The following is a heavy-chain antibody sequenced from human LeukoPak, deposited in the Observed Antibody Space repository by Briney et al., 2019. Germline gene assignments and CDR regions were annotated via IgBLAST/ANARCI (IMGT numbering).Heavy chain of an antibody. J-gene: IGHJ5*02. CDR1: GGSFSGYY. CDR3: ARGRLYYDFWSGYYANWFDP. Sequence: SETLSLTCAVYGGSFSGYYWSWICQPPGKGLEWIGEINHSGSTNYNPSLKSRVTISVDTSKNQFSLKLSSVTAADTAVYYCARGRLYYDFWSGYYANWFDPWGQGTLVTVSS. D-gene: IGHD3-3*01. V-gene: IGHV4-34*01. CDR2: INHSGST.